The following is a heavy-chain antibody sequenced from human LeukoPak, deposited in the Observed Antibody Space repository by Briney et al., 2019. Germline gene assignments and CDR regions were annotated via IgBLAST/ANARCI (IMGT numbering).Heavy chain of an antibody. J-gene: IGHJ4*02. V-gene: IGHV3-21*01. CDR2: ISSSSSYI. CDR3: AREKVVVTAISDY. Sequence: GGSLRLSCAASGFTFSSYSMNWVRQAPGKGLEWVSSISSSSSYIYYADSVKGRFTISRDNAKNSLYLQMNSLRAEDTAVYYCAREKVVVTAISDYWGQGTLVTVSS. CDR1: GFTFSSYS. D-gene: IGHD2-21*02.